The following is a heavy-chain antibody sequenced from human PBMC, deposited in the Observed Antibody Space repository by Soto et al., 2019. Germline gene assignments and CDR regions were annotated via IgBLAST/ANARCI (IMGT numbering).Heavy chain of an antibody. CDR3: ATVRYFDWLLRSYYYYGMEV. D-gene: IGHD3-9*01. CDR1: GGSISSSNW. V-gene: IGHV4-4*02. J-gene: IGHJ6*02. Sequence: SETLSLTCAVSGGSISSSNWWSCVRQPPGKGLEWIGEIYHSGSTNYNPSLKSRVTISVDKSKNQFSLKLSSVTAADTAVYYCATVRYFDWLLRSYYYYGMEVWGQGTTVTVSS. CDR2: IYHSGST.